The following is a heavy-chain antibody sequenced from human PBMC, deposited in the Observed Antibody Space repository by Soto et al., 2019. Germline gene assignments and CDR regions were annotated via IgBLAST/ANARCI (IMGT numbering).Heavy chain of an antibody. D-gene: IGHD3-10*01. V-gene: IGHV3-23*01. Sequence: GGSLRLSCAASGFTFSSYAMSWVRQAPGKGLEWVSAISGSGGSTYYADSVKGRFTISRDNSKNTLYLQMNSLRAEDTAVYYCAKSDGIVVRGVIIIFDYWGQGTLVTVSS. CDR1: GFTFSSYA. CDR2: ISGSGGST. CDR3: AKSDGIVVRGVIIIFDY. J-gene: IGHJ4*02.